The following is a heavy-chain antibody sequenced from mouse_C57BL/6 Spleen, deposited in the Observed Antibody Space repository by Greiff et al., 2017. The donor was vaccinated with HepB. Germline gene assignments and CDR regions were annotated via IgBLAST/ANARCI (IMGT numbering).Heavy chain of an antibody. V-gene: IGHV1-50*01. D-gene: IGHD1-1*01. CDR3: ARGYYGRSYSWFAY. CDR1: GYTFTSYW. J-gene: IGHJ3*01. Sequence: QVQLQQPGAELVKPGASVKLSCKASGYTFTSYWMQWVKQRPGQGLEWIGEIDTSDSYTNYNQKFKGKATLTVDTASSTADMQRSSRTSEESAVYYCARGYYGRSYSWFAYWGQGTLVTVSA. CDR2: IDTSDSYT.